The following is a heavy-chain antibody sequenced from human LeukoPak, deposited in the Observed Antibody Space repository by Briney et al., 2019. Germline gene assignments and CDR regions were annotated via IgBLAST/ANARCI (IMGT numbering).Heavy chain of an antibody. CDR2: IYYSGST. CDR1: GGSISSYY. J-gene: IGHJ3*02. V-gene: IGHV4-59*01. D-gene: IGHD5-18*01. Sequence: PSETLSLTCTVSGGSISSYYWGWIRQPPGKGLEWIGYIYYSGSTNYNPSLKSRVTISVDTSKNQFSLKLSSVTAADTAVYYCARSGYSYGADAFDIWGQGAMVTVSS. CDR3: ARSGYSYGADAFDI.